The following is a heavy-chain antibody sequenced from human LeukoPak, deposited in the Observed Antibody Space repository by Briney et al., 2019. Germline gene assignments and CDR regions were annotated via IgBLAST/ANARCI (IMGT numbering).Heavy chain of an antibody. Sequence: SETLSLTCTVSGGSVSSGSYYWSWIRQPPGKGLEWIGYIYYSGSTNYNPSLKSRVTISVDASKNQFSLKLSSVTAADTAVYYCASGGEDSFDYWGQGTLVTVSS. CDR2: IYYSGST. D-gene: IGHD3-16*01. CDR1: GGSVSSGSYY. CDR3: ASGGEDSFDY. V-gene: IGHV4-61*01. J-gene: IGHJ4*02.